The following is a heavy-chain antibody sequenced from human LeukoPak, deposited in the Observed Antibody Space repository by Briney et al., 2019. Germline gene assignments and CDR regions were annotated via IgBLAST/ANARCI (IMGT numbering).Heavy chain of an antibody. J-gene: IGHJ6*04. V-gene: IGHV3-20*04. D-gene: IGHD3-10*02. CDR3: AELGITMIGGV. CDR2: LNWNGGNT. CDR1: GFTFGDYG. Sequence: GGSLRLSCVASGFTFGDYGMSWVRQVPGKGLEWVSALNWNGGNTNYADSVKGRFTISRDNAKNSLYLQMNSLRAEDTAVYYCAELGITMIGGVWGKGTTVTISS.